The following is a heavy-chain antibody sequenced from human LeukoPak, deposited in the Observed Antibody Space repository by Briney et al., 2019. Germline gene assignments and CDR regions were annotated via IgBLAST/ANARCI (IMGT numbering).Heavy chain of an antibody. CDR2: MNPNSGNT. D-gene: IGHD2-8*01. J-gene: IGHJ3*02. CDR1: GYTFTSYD. CDR3: ARVLSPVWSTHADDAFDI. Sequence: ASVKLSCKASGYTFTSYDINWVRQATGQGLEWMGWMNPNSGNTGYAQNFQGRVTMTRNTSISTAYMELSSLRSEHTAVYCCARVLSPVWSTHADDAFDIWGQGRMVTVSS. V-gene: IGHV1-8*01.